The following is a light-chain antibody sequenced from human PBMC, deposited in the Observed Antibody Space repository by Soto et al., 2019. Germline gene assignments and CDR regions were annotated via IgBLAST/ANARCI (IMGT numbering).Light chain of an antibody. J-gene: IGKJ5*01. Sequence: ELVMTQSPATLSVSPGEGATLSCRTSQTVNSNYLAWYQQKSGQAPRLLIYGISTRATGVPDRFSASGSGTEFTLTIRSLQPEDFAVYYCQQYTQWPITFGQGTRLEI. CDR2: GIS. CDR1: QTVNSN. CDR3: QQYTQWPIT. V-gene: IGKV3D-15*01.